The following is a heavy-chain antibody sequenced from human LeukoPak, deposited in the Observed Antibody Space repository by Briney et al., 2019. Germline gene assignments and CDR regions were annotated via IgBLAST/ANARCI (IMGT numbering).Heavy chain of an antibody. CDR3: AKDTPPMYYYYGMDV. J-gene: IGHJ6*02. Sequence: GGSLRLSCAASGFTFSSYSMNWVRQAPGKGLEWVSYISSSSSTIYYADSVKGRFTISRDNAKNSLYLQMNSLRAEDTAVYCCAKDTPPMYYYYGMDVWGQGTTVTVSS. CDR1: GFTFSSYS. CDR2: ISSSSSTI. V-gene: IGHV3-48*01.